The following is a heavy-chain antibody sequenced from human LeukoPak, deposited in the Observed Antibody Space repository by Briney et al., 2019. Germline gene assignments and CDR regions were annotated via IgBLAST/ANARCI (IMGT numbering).Heavy chain of an antibody. V-gene: IGHV4-59*02. CDR1: GVSVSNYY. CDR3: ARGLIVRQDDAFDV. J-gene: IGHJ3*01. CDR2: IFYKGSI. Sequence: SETLSLTCTVSGVSVSNYYWSWIRQPPGRGLEWLGFIFYKGSIDYNLSLKRRVSMSLDPSKNQLSLNLTSVTAADTAIYYCARGLIVRQDDAFDVWGQGTKVTVSS. D-gene: IGHD3-10*02.